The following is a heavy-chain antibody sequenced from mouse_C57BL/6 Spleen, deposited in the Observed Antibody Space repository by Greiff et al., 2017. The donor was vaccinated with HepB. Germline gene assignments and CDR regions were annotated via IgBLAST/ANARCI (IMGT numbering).Heavy chain of an antibody. CDR3: ARRYYDYPYWYFDV. Sequence: EVKLQESGGGLVKPGGSLKLSCAASGFTFSDYGMHWVRQAPEKGLEWVAYISSGSSTIYYADTVKGRFTISRDNAKNTLFLQMTSLRSEDTAMYYCARRYYDYPYWYFDVWGTGTTVTVSS. CDR2: ISSGSSTI. CDR1: GFTFSDYG. D-gene: IGHD2-4*01. V-gene: IGHV5-17*01. J-gene: IGHJ1*03.